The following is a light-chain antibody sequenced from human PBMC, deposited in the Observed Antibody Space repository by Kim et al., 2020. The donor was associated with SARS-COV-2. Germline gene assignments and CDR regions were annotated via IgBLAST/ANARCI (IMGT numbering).Light chain of an antibody. CDR1: NIGSKS. V-gene: IGLV3-21*04. Sequence: PGKTARITCGGNNIGSKSVHWYQQKPGQAPVLVIYYDSDRPSGIPERFTGSNSGNTATLAISRVEAGDEADYYCQVWDSSSDHVVFGGGTKLTVL. CDR3: QVWDSSSDHVV. J-gene: IGLJ2*01. CDR2: YDS.